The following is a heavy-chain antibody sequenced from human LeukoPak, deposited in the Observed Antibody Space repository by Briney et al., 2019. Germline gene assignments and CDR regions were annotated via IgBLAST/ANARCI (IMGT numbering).Heavy chain of an antibody. V-gene: IGHV3-30*18. J-gene: IGHJ6*02. D-gene: IGHD2-15*01. CDR2: ISYDGSNK. Sequence: GGSLRLSCAASGFTFSSYGMHWVRQAPGKGLEWVAVISYDGSNKYCADSVKGRFTISRDNSKNTLYLQMNSLRAEDTAVYYCAKGWRSYGMDVWGQGTTVTVSS. CDR3: AKGWRSYGMDV. CDR1: GFTFSSYG.